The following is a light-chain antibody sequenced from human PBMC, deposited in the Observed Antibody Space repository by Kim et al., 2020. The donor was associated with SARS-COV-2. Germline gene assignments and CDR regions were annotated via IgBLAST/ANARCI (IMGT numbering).Light chain of an antibody. CDR3: SAWDDSLKAWV. J-gene: IGLJ3*02. CDR1: SNNIGDQG. Sequence: QAGLTQPPSVSQGLRQTATLTCTGNSNNIGDQGVAWLQQHQGHPPKLLSYRNNKRPSGIAERFSAYRSGNAAFLTITGLQPEDEADYYCSAWDDSLKAWVFGGGTKLTVL. V-gene: IGLV10-54*04. CDR2: RNN.